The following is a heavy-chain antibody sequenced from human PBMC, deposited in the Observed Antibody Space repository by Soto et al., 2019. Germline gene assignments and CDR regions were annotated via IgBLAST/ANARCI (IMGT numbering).Heavy chain of an antibody. V-gene: IGHV3-13*01. Sequence: GGSLRLSCAASGFTLSTYDMHWVRQATGKGLEWVAALSYAGDTYYPGSVKGRFTVSRESAKNSLYLQMNSLTAGDTAVYYCAKAGPGFWSGYQVYYYYGMDVWGQGTTVTVSS. CDR2: LSYAGDT. CDR3: AKAGPGFWSGYQVYYYYGMDV. J-gene: IGHJ6*02. D-gene: IGHD3-3*01. CDR1: GFTLSTYD.